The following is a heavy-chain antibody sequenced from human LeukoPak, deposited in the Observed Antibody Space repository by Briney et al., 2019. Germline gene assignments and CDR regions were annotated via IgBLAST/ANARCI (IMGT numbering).Heavy chain of an antibody. CDR1: GFTFSSYS. D-gene: IGHD3-3*01. CDR2: ISSSSSTI. CDR3: AKEEWLLAVYFDY. V-gene: IGHV3-48*01. Sequence: PGGSLRLSCAASGFTFSSYSMNWVRQAPGKGLEWVSYISSSSSTIYYADSVEGRFTISRDNSKNTLYLQMNSLRAEDTAVYYCAKEEWLLAVYFDYWGQGTLVTVSS. J-gene: IGHJ4*02.